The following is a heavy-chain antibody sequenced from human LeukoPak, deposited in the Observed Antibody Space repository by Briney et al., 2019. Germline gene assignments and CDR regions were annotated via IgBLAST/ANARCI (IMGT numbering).Heavy chain of an antibody. V-gene: IGHV3-7*01. Sequence: GGSLRLSCAASGFIFSSYWMSWVRQAPGKGLEWVANIKQDGSEKYYVDSVKGRFTISRDNAKNSLNLQMNSLRAEDTAVYYCATSNLPTIGGDCYHDYGGQGTLVTVSS. J-gene: IGHJ4*02. CDR3: ATSNLPTIGGDCYHDY. D-gene: IGHD2-21*02. CDR1: GFIFSSYW. CDR2: IKQDGSEK.